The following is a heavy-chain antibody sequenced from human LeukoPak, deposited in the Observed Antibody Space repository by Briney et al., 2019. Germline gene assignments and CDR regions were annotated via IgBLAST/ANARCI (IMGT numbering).Heavy chain of an antibody. Sequence: SETLSLTCAVYGGSFSGYYWSWIRQPPGKGLEWIGEINHSGSTNYNPSLKSRVTISVDTSKNQCSLKLSSVTAADTAVYSCARVDCSSTSCYTAYNWFDPWGQGTLVTVSS. D-gene: IGHD2-2*02. CDR2: INHSGST. V-gene: IGHV4-34*01. CDR1: GGSFSGYY. CDR3: ARVDCSSTSCYTAYNWFDP. J-gene: IGHJ5*02.